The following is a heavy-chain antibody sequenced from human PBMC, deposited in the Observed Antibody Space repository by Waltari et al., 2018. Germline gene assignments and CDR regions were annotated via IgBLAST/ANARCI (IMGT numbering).Heavy chain of an antibody. V-gene: IGHV1-69*02. CDR1: GGPFRSVG. CDR3: ARRVSTKGAFEV. Sequence: QVQLVQSGAEGKQPGSSVKVSCKSSGGPFRSVGLHWLRQAPGQGLEWMGKIIPMPGITDYEQKFQGRLRITADRSTTTGYMELRSLGSEDTAIYYCARRVSTKGAFEVWGRGTLVTVSP. D-gene: IGHD5-12*01. J-gene: IGHJ3*01. CDR2: IIPMPGIT.